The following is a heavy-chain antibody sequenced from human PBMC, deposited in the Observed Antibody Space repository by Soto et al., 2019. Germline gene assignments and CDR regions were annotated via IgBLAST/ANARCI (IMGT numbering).Heavy chain of an antibody. CDR3: AGSLEGTTVTNWFDP. J-gene: IGHJ5*02. CDR1: ADTFNSYS. V-gene: IGHV1-69*01. CDR2: ITPVFGTA. Sequence: QVQLVQSGAEVKKPGSSVKVSCKASADTFNSYSLSWLRQAPGQRLEWMGGITPVFGTADYAQSFEDRLTITADASTRTVYMELSSLSSDDTAVYYCAGSLEGTTVTNWFDPWGQGALVTVSS. D-gene: IGHD4-17*01.